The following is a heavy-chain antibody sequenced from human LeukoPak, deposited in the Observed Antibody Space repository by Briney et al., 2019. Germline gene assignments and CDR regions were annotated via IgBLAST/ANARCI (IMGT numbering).Heavy chain of an antibody. Sequence: GGSLRLSCVTSGFTFERYGMHWMRLAPGKGLECVSSIHPNNGGVGYAASVKGRFAFSRDNARNSLYLEMTSLRPEDTAVYYCVKDAPNGSVDFWGRGTLVTVSS. V-gene: IGHV3-9*01. CDR2: IHPNNGGV. CDR1: GFTFERYG. CDR3: VKDAPNGSVDF. D-gene: IGHD2-8*01. J-gene: IGHJ4*02.